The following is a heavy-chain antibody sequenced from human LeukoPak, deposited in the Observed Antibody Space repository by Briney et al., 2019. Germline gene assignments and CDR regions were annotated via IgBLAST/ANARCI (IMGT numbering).Heavy chain of an antibody. V-gene: IGHV3-7*03. D-gene: IGHD6-19*01. CDR2: INHNGNVN. J-gene: IGHJ4*02. CDR1: GFTFSSYW. Sequence: PGGSLRLSCAASGFTFSSYWMNWARQALGKGLEWVASINHNGNVNYYVDSVKGRFTIPRDNSKNTLYLQMNSLRVEDTAVYYCARAGGLRIAVAPIDCWGRGTLVTVSS. CDR3: ARAGGLRIAVAPIDC.